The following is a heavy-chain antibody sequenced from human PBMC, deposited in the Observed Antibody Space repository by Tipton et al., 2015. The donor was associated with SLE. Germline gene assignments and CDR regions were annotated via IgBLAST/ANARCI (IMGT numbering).Heavy chain of an antibody. Sequence: SLRLSCAASGFTFSSYAMSWVRQAPGKGLEWVSAISGSGGSTYYADSVKGRFTISRDNAKNSLYLQMNSLRAEDTAVYYCASGSMDSSSPDYWGQGTLVTVSS. V-gene: IGHV3-23*01. CDR3: ASGSMDSSSPDY. D-gene: IGHD6-6*01. CDR1: GFTFSSYA. J-gene: IGHJ4*02. CDR2: ISGSGGST.